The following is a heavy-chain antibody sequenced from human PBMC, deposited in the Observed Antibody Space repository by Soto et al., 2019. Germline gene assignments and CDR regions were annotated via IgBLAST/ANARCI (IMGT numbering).Heavy chain of an antibody. CDR2: IYYSGST. V-gene: IGHV4-39*01. J-gene: IGHJ6*03. CDR1: GVSISSDGYS. CDR3: ARHGLLYGDYGNNYYYMDV. D-gene: IGHD4-17*01. Sequence: SETLSLTCTVSGVSISSDGYSWSWIRQPPGKGLEWIGCIYYSGSTYYNPSLKSRVTISVDTSKNQFSLKLSSVTAADTAVYYCARHGLLYGDYGNNYYYMDVWGKGTTVTVSS.